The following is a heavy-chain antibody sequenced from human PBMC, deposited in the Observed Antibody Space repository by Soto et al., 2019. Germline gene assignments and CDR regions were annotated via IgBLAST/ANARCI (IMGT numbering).Heavy chain of an antibody. Sequence: EVQLLESGGGLVQPGGSLRLSCAASGFTFSTYAMSWVRQAPGKGLEWVSGIDGSGGSTYYADSVKGRFTISRDNSKNTLYLQMNSLRAEDTATDYCAKREGYGSVDYWGQGTLVTVSS. CDR3: AKREGYGSVDY. CDR2: IDGSGGST. V-gene: IGHV3-23*01. D-gene: IGHD1-1*01. CDR1: GFTFSTYA. J-gene: IGHJ4*02.